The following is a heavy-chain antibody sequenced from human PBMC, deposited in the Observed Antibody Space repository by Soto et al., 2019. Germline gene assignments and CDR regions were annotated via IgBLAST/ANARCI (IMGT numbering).Heavy chain of an antibody. CDR3: ARETYYYDSSGYRSYYFDY. V-gene: IGHV1-18*01. D-gene: IGHD3-22*01. Sequence: QVQLVQSGAEVKKPGASVKVSCTASGYTFASYGIHWVRQAPGQGLEWMGWTSAYNGDTDYAQNLQGRVTMTTDTSTSTAYMELRSLRSDDTAVYYCARETYYYDSSGYRSYYFDYWGQGTLVTVSS. J-gene: IGHJ4*02. CDR1: GYTFASYG. CDR2: TSAYNGDT.